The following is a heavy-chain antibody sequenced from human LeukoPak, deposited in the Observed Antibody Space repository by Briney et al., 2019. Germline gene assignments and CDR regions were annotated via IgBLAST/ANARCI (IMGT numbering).Heavy chain of an antibody. D-gene: IGHD4-11*01. Sequence: SETLSLTCTVSGVSISSYYWGWIRQPPGKGLEWIGSIYHSGSTYYNPSLKSRVTISVDTSKNQFSLKLSSVTAADTAVYYCARGGGPLQSFDYWGQGTLVTVSS. J-gene: IGHJ4*02. V-gene: IGHV4-38-2*02. CDR2: IYHSGST. CDR1: GVSISSYY. CDR3: ARGGGPLQSFDY.